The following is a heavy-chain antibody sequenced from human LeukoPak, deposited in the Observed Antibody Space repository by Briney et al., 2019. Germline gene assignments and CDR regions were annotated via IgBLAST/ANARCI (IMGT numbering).Heavy chain of an antibody. D-gene: IGHD5-18*01. CDR2: IYTSGST. J-gene: IGHJ4*02. V-gene: IGHV4-4*07. Sequence: SETLSLTCTVSGGSISSYYWSWIRQPAGKGLEWIGRIYTSGSTNYNPSLKSRVTMSVDTSKNQFSLKLSSVTAADTAVYYCARAIRPHTAMVTGFDYWGQGTLVTVSS. CDR3: ARAIRPHTAMVTGFDY. CDR1: GGSISSYY.